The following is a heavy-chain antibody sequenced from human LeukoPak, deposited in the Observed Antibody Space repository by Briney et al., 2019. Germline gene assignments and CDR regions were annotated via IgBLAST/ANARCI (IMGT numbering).Heavy chain of an antibody. CDR1: GGSISSSSYY. V-gene: IGHV4-39*01. D-gene: IGHD3-9*01. CDR3: ARHAPVGDILTGYYNPIDY. J-gene: IGHJ4*02. Sequence: PPETLSLTCTVSGGSISSSSYYWGWIRQPPGKGLEWIGSIYYSGSTYYNPSLKSRVTISVDTSKNQFSLKLSSVTAADTAVYYCARHAPVGDILTGYYNPIDYWGQGTLVTVSS. CDR2: IYYSGST.